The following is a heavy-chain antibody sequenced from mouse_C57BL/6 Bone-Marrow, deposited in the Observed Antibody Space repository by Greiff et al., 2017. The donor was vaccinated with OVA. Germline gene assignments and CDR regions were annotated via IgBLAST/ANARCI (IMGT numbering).Heavy chain of an antibody. D-gene: IGHD1-1*01. CDR2: ISSGGSYT. J-gene: IGHJ2*01. Sequence: EVKLVESGGDLVKPGGSLKLSCAASGFTFSSYGMSWVRQTPDKRLEWVATISSGGSYTYYPDSVKGRFTISRDNAKNTLYLQMSMLKSEDTAMYYCARHGDYGSFFDYWGQGTTLTVSS. CDR3: ARHGDYGSFFDY. CDR1: GFTFSSYG. V-gene: IGHV5-6*02.